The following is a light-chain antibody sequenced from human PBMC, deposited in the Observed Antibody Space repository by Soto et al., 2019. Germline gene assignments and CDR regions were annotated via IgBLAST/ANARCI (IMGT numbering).Light chain of an antibody. J-gene: IGLJ2*01. V-gene: IGLV1-44*01. CDR1: SSNIGSNT. Sequence: QSVLTQPPSASGTPGQRVTISCSGSSSNIGSNTVNWYQQLPGTAPKLFIHSNNQRPSGLPDRFSGSKSGPSASLAISGLQSEDKADYDCAAWDASLQAVVFGAGTKLTV. CDR2: SNN. CDR3: AAWDASLQAVV.